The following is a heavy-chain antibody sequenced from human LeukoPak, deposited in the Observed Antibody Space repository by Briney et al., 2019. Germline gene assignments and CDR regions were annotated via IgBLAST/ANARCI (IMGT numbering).Heavy chain of an antibody. J-gene: IGHJ6*02. CDR1: GFTFRSFS. D-gene: IGHD2-2*01. CDR3: ARDLQLRASIVVVPAAPDYYYYGMDV. V-gene: IGHV3-33*01. Sequence: GGSLRLSCAASGFTFRSFSIHWVRQAPGKGLEWVSVIRNEGFTKNYADSVKGRFTISRDNAKNTLYLQMNSLRAEDTAVYYCARDLQLRASIVVVPAAPDYYYYGMDVGGQGTTVTVPS. CDR2: IRNEGFTK.